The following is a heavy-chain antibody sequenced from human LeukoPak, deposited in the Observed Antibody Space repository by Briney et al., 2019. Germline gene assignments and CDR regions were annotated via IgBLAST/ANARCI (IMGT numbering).Heavy chain of an antibody. CDR1: GFTFDDYA. CDR3: AKDRDSSSWYADFDY. CDR2: ISWNSGSI. V-gene: IGHV3-9*01. D-gene: IGHD6-13*01. J-gene: IGHJ4*02. Sequence: PGGSLRLSCAASGFTFDDYAMHWVRQAPGKGLEWVSGISWNSGSIGYADSVKGRFTISRDNAKNSLYLQMNSLRAEDTALYYCAKDRDSSSWYADFDYWGQGTLVTVSS.